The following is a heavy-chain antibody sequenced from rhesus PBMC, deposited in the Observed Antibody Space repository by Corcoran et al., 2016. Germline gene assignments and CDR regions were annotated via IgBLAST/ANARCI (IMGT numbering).Heavy chain of an antibody. V-gene: IGHV4-76*01. Sequence: QVQLQESGPGVVKPSETLSLTCTVSGGSISSGYDWSWIRQPPGKGLEWIGYIYGSSGSTNSNPSRKNRLTISKDASKNQCSLKLSSVTAADTAVYYCATRGEYSHVFDYWGQGVLVTVSS. J-gene: IGHJ4*01. CDR1: GGSISSGYD. CDR3: ATRGEYSHVFDY. D-gene: IGHD4-23*01. CDR2: IYGSSGST.